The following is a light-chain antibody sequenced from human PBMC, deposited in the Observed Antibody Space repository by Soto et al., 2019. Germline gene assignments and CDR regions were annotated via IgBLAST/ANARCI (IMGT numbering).Light chain of an antibody. CDR1: QGISNY. CDR2: AAS. Sequence: DIQMTQSPSSLSASVGDRVTITCRASQGISNYFAWCQQKPGKVPTLLIYAASTLQSGVPSRFSGSGSGTEFFITIISLQPEEVATYYWQKYNSAPFTFGPGTKVDIK. J-gene: IGKJ3*01. CDR3: QKYNSAPFT. V-gene: IGKV1-27*01.